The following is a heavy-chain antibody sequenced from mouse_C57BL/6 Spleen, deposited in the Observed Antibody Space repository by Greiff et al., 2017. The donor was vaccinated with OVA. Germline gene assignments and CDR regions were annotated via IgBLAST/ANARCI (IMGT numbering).Heavy chain of an antibody. Sequence: QVQLQQPGAELVRPGSSVKLSCKASGYTFTSYWMHWVKQRPIQGLEWIGNIDPSDSETHYNQKFKDKATLTVDKSSSTAYMQLSSLTSEDSAVYYCARDYGSSDYAMDYWGQGTSVTVSS. CDR2: IDPSDSET. CDR1: GYTFTSYW. CDR3: ARDYGSSDYAMDY. J-gene: IGHJ4*01. D-gene: IGHD1-1*01. V-gene: IGHV1-52*01.